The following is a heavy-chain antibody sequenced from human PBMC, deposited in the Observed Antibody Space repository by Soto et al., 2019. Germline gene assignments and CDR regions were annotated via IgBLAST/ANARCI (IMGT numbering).Heavy chain of an antibody. J-gene: IGHJ5*02. Sequence: PSETLSLTCTVSGGSIISSNYYWGWIRQPPGKGLEWIGSLYYSGSTYYNPSLKSRVTISVDTSKNQFSLKLSSVTAADTAVYYCARAIVGYCSGGSCYWFDPWGQGTLVTVSS. CDR1: GGSIISSNYY. CDR3: ARAIVGYCSGGSCYWFDP. D-gene: IGHD2-15*01. V-gene: IGHV4-39*07. CDR2: LYYSGST.